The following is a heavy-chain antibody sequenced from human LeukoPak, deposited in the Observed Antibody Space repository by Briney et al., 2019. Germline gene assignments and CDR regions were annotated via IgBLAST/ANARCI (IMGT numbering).Heavy chain of an antibody. CDR1: GFTFSTYA. J-gene: IGHJ4*02. CDR2: IRPDGDRT. V-gene: IGHV3-23*01. CDR3: AREQSGTRGWYTVDY. D-gene: IGHD6-19*01. Sequence: PGGSLRLSCAGSGFTFSTYAITWVRQGPGKGLEWVSAIRPDGDRTYYANSVRGRFTISRDNSKDTVYLQINGLRVEDTAVYYCAREQSGTRGWYTVDYWGQGTLVTVSS.